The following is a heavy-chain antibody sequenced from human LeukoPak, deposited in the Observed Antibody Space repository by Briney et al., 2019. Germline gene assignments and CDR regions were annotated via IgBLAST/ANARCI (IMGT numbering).Heavy chain of an antibody. CDR3: ARTTEAHSWQTRYYSYYMDV. V-gene: IGHV4-59*01. J-gene: IGHJ6*03. CDR1: DDSITIYY. D-gene: IGHD6-13*01. Sequence: PSETLSLTCTVSDDSITIYYWTWIRQPPGKGLEWIGYIDHTGSTNYNPSLNSRVTISRDTSKNHFSLELSSVTAADTAVYYCARTTEAHSWQTRYYSYYMDVWGKGTTVTVSS. CDR2: IDHTGST.